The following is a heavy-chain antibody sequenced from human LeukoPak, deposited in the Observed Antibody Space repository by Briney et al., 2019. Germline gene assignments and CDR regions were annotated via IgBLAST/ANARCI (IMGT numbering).Heavy chain of an antibody. J-gene: IGHJ4*02. CDR1: GFTFSSYA. Sequence: GGSLRLSCAASGFTFSSYAMTWVRQAPGKGLEWVSAISGSGDDTHYADSVKGRFSISSDISKNTLFLQMNALRAEDTAVYYCARRSGGNWESFYFDYWGQGTLVTVSS. CDR3: ARRSGGNWESFYFDY. D-gene: IGHD2-15*01. CDR2: ISGSGDDT. V-gene: IGHV3-23*01.